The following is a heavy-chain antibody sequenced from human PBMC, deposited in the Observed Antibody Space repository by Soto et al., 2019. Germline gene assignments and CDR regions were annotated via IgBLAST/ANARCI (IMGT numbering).Heavy chain of an antibody. CDR2: IYYSGST. Sequence: SETLSLTCTVSGGSISSSSYYWGWIRQPPGKGLEWIGSIYYSGSTNYNPSLKSRVTISVDTSKNQFSLKLSSVTAADTAVYYCAMHGDYRSHYYYGMDVWGQGTTVTVSS. J-gene: IGHJ6*02. CDR1: GGSISSSSYY. D-gene: IGHD4-17*01. V-gene: IGHV4-39*07. CDR3: AMHGDYRSHYYYGMDV.